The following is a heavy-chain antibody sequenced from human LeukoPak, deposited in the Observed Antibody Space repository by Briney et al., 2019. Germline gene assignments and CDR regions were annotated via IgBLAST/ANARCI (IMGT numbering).Heavy chain of an antibody. V-gene: IGHV4-34*01. Sequence: PSETLSHTCAVYGGSFSGYYWSWIRQPPGKGLEWIGEINHSGSTNYNPSLKSRVTISVDTSKNQFSLKLSSVTAADTAVYYCARGDTAMSDAFDIWGQGTMVTVSS. D-gene: IGHD5-18*01. CDR1: GGSFSGYY. CDR3: ARGDTAMSDAFDI. CDR2: INHSGST. J-gene: IGHJ3*02.